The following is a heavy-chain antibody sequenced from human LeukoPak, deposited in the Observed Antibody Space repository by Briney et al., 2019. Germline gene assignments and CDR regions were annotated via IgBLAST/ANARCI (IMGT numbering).Heavy chain of an antibody. CDR3: ARDVGSGGGTFPTYHFDF. Sequence: SETLSLTCTVSGGSISSYYWDWIRQPAGKGLEWIGRIYSSGDTNYNPSLKSRVTMSVDTSKNQFSLRLSSLTASDTAVYYCARDVGSGGGTFPTYHFDFWGQGTLVTVSS. J-gene: IGHJ4*02. D-gene: IGHD3-10*01. CDR2: IYSSGDT. V-gene: IGHV4-4*07. CDR1: GGSISSYY.